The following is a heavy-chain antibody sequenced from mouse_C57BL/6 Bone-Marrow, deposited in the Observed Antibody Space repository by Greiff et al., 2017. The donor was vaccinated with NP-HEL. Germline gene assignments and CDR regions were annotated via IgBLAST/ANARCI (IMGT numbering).Heavy chain of an antibody. D-gene: IGHD2-4*01. CDR1: GFTFTSYW. CDR3: ARDDDVDY. J-gene: IGHJ2*01. CDR2: IDPSDSYT. Sequence: VQLQQPGAELVKPGASVKLSCKASGFTFTSYWMQWVKQRPGQGLEWIGEIDPSDSYTNYNQKFKGKATLTVDTSSSTAYMQLSSLTSEDSAVYYCARDDDVDYWGQGTTLTVSS. V-gene: IGHV1-50*01.